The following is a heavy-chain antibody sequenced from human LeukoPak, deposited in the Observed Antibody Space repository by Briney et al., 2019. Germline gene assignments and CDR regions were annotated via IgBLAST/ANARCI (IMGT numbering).Heavy chain of an antibody. CDR2: IYHSGST. D-gene: IGHD2-2*02. CDR3: VRGDCSSTSCYTPGYFDL. V-gene: IGHV4-30-2*01. CDR1: GGSISSGGYS. Sequence: SETLSLTCAVSGGSISSGGYSWSWIRQPPGKGLEWIGYIYHSGSTYYNPSLKSRVTISVDRSKNQFSLKLSSVTAADTAVYYCVRGDCSSTSCYTPGYFDLWGRGTLVTVSS. J-gene: IGHJ2*01.